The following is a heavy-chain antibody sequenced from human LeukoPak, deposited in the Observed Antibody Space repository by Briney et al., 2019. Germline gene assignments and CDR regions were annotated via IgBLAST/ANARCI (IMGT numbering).Heavy chain of an antibody. CDR2: INPNSGGT. CDR3: AREIGRDYGDYGGWFDP. D-gene: IGHD4-17*01. V-gene: IGHV1-2*02. J-gene: IGHJ5*02. Sequence: ASVKVSCKASGYTFTGQYMHWVRQAPGQGLEWMGWINPNSGGTNFAQRFQGRVTMTRDSSISTAYMELSRLRSDDTAVYYCAREIGRDYGDYGGWFDPWGQGTLVTVSS. CDR1: GYTFTGQY.